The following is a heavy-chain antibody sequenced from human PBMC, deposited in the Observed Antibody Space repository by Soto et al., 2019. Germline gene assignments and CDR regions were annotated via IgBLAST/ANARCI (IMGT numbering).Heavy chain of an antibody. D-gene: IGHD2-15*01. CDR3: ARDVGYCSGGSCYSTGRFDY. J-gene: IGHJ4*02. Sequence: SSETLSLTCTISGGSISSYYWSWIRQPPGRGLEWIGYIYYSGSTNYNPSLKSRVTISVDTSKNQFSLKLSSVTAADTAVYYCARDVGYCSGGSCYSTGRFDYWGQGTLVTVSS. CDR1: GGSISSYY. CDR2: IYYSGST. V-gene: IGHV4-59*01.